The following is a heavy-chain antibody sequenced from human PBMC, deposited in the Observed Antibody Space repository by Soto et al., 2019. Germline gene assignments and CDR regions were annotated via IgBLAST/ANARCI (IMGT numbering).Heavy chain of an antibody. CDR1: GFTFSSYG. J-gene: IGHJ4*02. Sequence: GGSLRLSCAASGFTFSSYGMHWVRQAPGKGLEWVAVISYDGSNKYYADSVKGRFTISRDNSKNTLYLQMNSLRAEDTAVYYCAKDVRRDGYNWVDYWGQGTLVTVSS. D-gene: IGHD5-12*01. V-gene: IGHV3-30*18. CDR3: AKDVRRDGYNWVDY. CDR2: ISYDGSNK.